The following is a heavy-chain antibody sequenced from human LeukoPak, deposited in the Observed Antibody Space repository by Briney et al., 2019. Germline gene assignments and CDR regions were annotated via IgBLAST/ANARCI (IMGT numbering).Heavy chain of an antibody. J-gene: IGHJ4*02. Sequence: PGGSLRLSCAASGFTFSDYYVSWIRQAPGKGLEWVSYISSSGSNTNYADSVKGRFTISRDNAKNSLYLQMNSLRAEDTAVYYCARYFYDNSGYYPVFDYWGQGALVTVSS. CDR1: GFTFSDYY. CDR2: ISSSGSNT. CDR3: ARYFYDNSGYYPVFDY. D-gene: IGHD3-22*01. V-gene: IGHV3-11*03.